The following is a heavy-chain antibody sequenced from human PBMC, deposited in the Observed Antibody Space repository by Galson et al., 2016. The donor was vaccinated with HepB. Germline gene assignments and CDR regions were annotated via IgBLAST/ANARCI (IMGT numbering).Heavy chain of an antibody. CDR3: AREASSGWYGADY. D-gene: IGHD6-19*01. V-gene: IGHV1-18*04. CDR2: ISAYNGNT. J-gene: IGHJ4*02. Sequence: SVKVSCKASGHTFTSYGISWVRQAPGQGLEWLGWISAYNGNTKYSQKLQGRGTMTTDASTSTAYMELRSLRSDDTAVYYCAREASSGWYGADYWGQGTLVTVSS. CDR1: GHTFTSYG.